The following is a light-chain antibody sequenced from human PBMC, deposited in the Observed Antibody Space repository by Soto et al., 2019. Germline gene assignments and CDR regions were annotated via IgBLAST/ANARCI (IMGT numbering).Light chain of an antibody. CDR2: KAS. CDR3: QQTYSPPSIT. J-gene: IGKJ5*01. CDR1: QSISSY. V-gene: IGKV1-39*01. Sequence: DIQMTHSPASLSASVVDRVTTTCRTSQSISSYLNWYQQKPGKAPKLLIYKASTLKSGVPSRFSGSGSGTEFTLTISSLQPDDFAIYYCQQTYSPPSITFGQGTRLEN.